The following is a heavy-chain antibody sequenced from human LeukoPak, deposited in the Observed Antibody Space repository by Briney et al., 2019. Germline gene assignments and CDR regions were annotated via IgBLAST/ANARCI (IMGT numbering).Heavy chain of an antibody. D-gene: IGHD1-7*01. J-gene: IGHJ4*02. CDR1: GGSISSGDYY. CDR3: ARAGTTKTTPRGIDY. V-gene: IGHV4-30-4*08. CDR2: IYYSGST. Sequence: SETLSLTCTVSGGSISSGDYYWSWIRQPPGKGLEWIGYIYYSGSTYYNPSLKRRFTISVDTSKNQFSLKLSSVTAADTAVYYCARAGTTKTTPRGIDYWGQGTLVTVSS.